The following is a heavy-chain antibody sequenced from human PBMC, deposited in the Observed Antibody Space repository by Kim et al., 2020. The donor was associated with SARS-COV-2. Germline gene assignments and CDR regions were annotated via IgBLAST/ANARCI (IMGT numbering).Heavy chain of an antibody. CDR1: GFTFSSYG. CDR2: ISYDGSNK. Sequence: GGSLRLSCAASGFTFSSYGMHWVRQAPGKGLEWVAVISYDGSNKYYADSVKGRFTISRDNSKNTLYLQMNSLRAEDTAVYYCAKLHYGSGTSSFDYWGQGTLVTVSS. D-gene: IGHD3-10*01. J-gene: IGHJ4*02. V-gene: IGHV3-30*18. CDR3: AKLHYGSGTSSFDY.